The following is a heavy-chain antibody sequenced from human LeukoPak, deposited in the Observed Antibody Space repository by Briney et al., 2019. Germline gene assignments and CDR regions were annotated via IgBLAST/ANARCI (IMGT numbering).Heavy chain of an antibody. Sequence: SETLSLTCTVSGGSISSSSYYWGWIRQPPGKGLEWIGSIYYSGSTYYNPSLKSRVTMSVDTSKNQFSLKLSSVTAADTAVYYCARGPLSAYYYGSGSYYYMDVWGKGTTVTISS. CDR1: GGSISSSSYY. CDR2: IYYSGST. V-gene: IGHV4-39*07. J-gene: IGHJ6*03. D-gene: IGHD3-10*01. CDR3: ARGPLSAYYYGSGSYYYMDV.